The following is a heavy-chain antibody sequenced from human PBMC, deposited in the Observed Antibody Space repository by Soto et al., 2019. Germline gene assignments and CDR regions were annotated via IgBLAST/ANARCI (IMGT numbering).Heavy chain of an antibody. CDR1: GFPLSTSGVG. CDR2: IYWDDDK. J-gene: IGHJ4*02. CDR3: AHRRHYDILTGYKGPPFDY. D-gene: IGHD3-9*01. V-gene: IGHV2-5*02. Sequence: SGPTLGEPTQTLTLTCTFSGFPLSTSGVGVGWIRQPPGKALEWLALIYWDDDKRYSPSLKSRLTITKDTSKNQVVLTMTNMDPVDTATYYCAHRRHYDILTGYKGPPFDYWGQGTLVTVSS.